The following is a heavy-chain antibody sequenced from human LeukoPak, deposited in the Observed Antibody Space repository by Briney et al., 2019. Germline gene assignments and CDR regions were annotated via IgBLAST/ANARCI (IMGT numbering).Heavy chain of an antibody. CDR1: GGSFSGYY. Sequence: SETLSLTCAVNGGSFSGYYWSYIRQPPGKGLEWIGTIYYSGSTYYNVSLKSRVTISVDTSKNQFSLNLSSVTAADTAVYYCARLRSPGDFDYWGQGTLVTVSS. J-gene: IGHJ4*02. V-gene: IGHV4-34*01. D-gene: IGHD1-26*01. CDR2: IYYSGST. CDR3: ARLRSPGDFDY.